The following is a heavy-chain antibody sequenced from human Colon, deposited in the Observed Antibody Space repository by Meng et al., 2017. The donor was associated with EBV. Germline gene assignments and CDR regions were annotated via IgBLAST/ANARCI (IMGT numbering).Heavy chain of an antibody. Sequence: VHVRELGPGMCKPSGTLSLTCAVSGGSLSSRNWWSWVRQPPGKGLEWIGEIYHSGSTNYNPSLKSRVTISVDESKNQFSLRLSSVTAADTAVYYCARVGAYCGGDCYHPRWGQGTLVTVSS. CDR1: GGSLSSRNW. CDR2: IYHSGST. V-gene: IGHV4-4*02. D-gene: IGHD2-21*02. CDR3: ARVGAYCGGDCYHPR. J-gene: IGHJ4*02.